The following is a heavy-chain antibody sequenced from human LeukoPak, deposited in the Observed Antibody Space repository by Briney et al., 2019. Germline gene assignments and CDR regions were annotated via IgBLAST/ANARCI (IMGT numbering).Heavy chain of an antibody. CDR1: GFTLSTFA. D-gene: IGHD2-8*02. V-gene: IGHV3-23*01. Sequence: GGSLRLSCAASGFTLSTFAMVWVRQPPGKGLEWVSSIFPSGGEIHYADSVRGRFTISRDNSKSTLSLQMNSLRAEDTAIYYCATYRQVLLPFESWGQGTLVTVSS. CDR3: ATYRQVLLPFES. J-gene: IGHJ4*02. CDR2: IFPSGGEI.